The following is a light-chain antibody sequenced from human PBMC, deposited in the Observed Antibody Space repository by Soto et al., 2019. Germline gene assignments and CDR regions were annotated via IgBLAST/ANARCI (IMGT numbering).Light chain of an antibody. CDR2: DTS. Sequence: ETVMTHSPGTLSVSLGERATLSCRASQSVSIHLAWYQQKPGQAPRLLIYDTSTRATGIPARFSGSGSGTEFTLTISSLQSEDFAVYYCHQYSNWPPITFGQGTRLEI. J-gene: IGKJ5*01. CDR3: HQYSNWPPIT. CDR1: QSVSIH. V-gene: IGKV3-15*01.